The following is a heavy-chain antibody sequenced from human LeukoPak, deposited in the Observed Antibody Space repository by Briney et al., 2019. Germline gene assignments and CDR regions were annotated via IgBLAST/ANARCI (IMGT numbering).Heavy chain of an antibody. Sequence: SETLSLTCTVSGGSISSYYWCWSRQPPGKGLGWGGYIYYSGSTNYHPSLKSRVTISVDTSKNQFSLKLSSVTAADTAVYYCARSPFLGVVEDAFDIWGQGTMVTVSS. D-gene: IGHD2-15*01. CDR2: IYYSGST. CDR3: ARSPFLGVVEDAFDI. CDR1: GGSISSYY. V-gene: IGHV4-59*08. J-gene: IGHJ3*02.